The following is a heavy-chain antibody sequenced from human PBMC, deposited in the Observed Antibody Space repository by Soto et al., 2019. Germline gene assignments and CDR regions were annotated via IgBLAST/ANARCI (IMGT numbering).Heavy chain of an antibody. D-gene: IGHD1-26*01. Sequence: RGESLKISCKGSGFSFTTYWIGWVRQMPGKGLEWMGIIYPGDSDTRYSPSFQGQVTISADKSINTAYLQWSSLKASDTAMYFCARRGGSYYDYWGQGTLVTVSS. V-gene: IGHV5-51*01. CDR2: IYPGDSDT. CDR1: GFSFTTYW. J-gene: IGHJ4*02. CDR3: ARRGGSYYDY.